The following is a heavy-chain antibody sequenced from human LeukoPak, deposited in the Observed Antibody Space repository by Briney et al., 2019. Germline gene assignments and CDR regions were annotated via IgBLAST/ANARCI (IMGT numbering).Heavy chain of an antibody. V-gene: IGHV1-18*04. CDR2: ISAYNGNT. J-gene: IGHJ4*02. Sequence: ASVKVSCKASGYTFTSYGINWVRQAPGQGLEWMGWISAYNGNTNYAQKLQGRVTMTTDTSTSTAYMDLRSLRSDDTAVFYCARDRGPIHSGSHQVFDYWGQGTLVTVSS. CDR3: ARDRGPIHSGSHQVFDY. CDR1: GYTFTSYG. D-gene: IGHD1-26*01.